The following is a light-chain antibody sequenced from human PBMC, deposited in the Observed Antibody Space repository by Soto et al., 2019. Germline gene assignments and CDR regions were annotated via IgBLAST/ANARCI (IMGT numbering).Light chain of an antibody. V-gene: IGKV3-20*01. CDR3: QQYGSLPRT. CDR1: QSVSSGY. CDR2: VAS. Sequence: EIVLTQSPGTLSLSPGERANLSCRASQSVSSGYLAWYQQKPGQAPRLLIYVASNRATGIPDRFSGSGSGTDFTLTISRLEPEDFAVYYCQQYGSLPRTFGQGTNVEIK. J-gene: IGKJ1*01.